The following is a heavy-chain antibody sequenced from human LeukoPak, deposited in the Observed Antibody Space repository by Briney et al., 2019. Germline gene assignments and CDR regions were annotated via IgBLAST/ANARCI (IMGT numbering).Heavy chain of an antibody. CDR3: AQGSSGSPYGGN. J-gene: IGHJ4*02. V-gene: IGHV3-23*05. CDR1: GFTFTSYV. CDR2: IHNCGGRT. D-gene: IGHD3-22*01. Sequence: PGGTLRLSCAGAGFTFTSYVMSWVRKPPGKGLDWVSSIHNCGGRTYHADAIKGRFTIYRDNSKNTLSLQMSSLRVEDTAIYYCAQGSSGSPYGGNWGQGTLVTVSS.